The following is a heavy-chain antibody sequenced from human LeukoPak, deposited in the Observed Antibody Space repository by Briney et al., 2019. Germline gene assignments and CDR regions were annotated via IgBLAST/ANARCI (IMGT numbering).Heavy chain of an antibody. V-gene: IGHV4-59*01. Sequence: SETLSLTCTVSGGSISSYYWSWIRQPPGKGLEWIGYIYYSGSTNYNPSLKCRVTMSVDTSKNQFSLKLSSVTAADTAVYYCARAQSRGYSYGPFDYWGQGTLVTVSP. D-gene: IGHD5-18*01. CDR2: IYYSGST. CDR1: GGSISSYY. CDR3: ARAQSRGYSYGPFDY. J-gene: IGHJ4*02.